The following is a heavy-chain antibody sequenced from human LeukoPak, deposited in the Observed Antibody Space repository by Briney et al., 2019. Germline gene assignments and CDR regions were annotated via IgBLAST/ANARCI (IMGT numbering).Heavy chain of an antibody. Sequence: GGSLRLSCEVSGFTFSSYWIHWVRQAPGKGLVWVSRFSDDEGRTVYADSVKGRFTISKDNAKNTLYLQMNSLRAEDTAVYYCARGVPYASWSGPHYSDYWGQGTLVTVSS. CDR3: ARGVPYASWSGPHYSDY. J-gene: IGHJ4*02. CDR1: GFTFSSYW. CDR2: FSDDEGRT. D-gene: IGHD3-3*01. V-gene: IGHV3-74*01.